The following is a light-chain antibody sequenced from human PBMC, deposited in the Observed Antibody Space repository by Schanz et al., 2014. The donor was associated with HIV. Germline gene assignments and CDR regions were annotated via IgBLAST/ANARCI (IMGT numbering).Light chain of an antibody. CDR3: STWDDRLNGVV. J-gene: IGLJ2*01. Sequence: QSVLTQPPSVSGAPGQRVTISCTGSSSNIGAGYDVHWYQHLPGTAPKLLIYGNTNRPSGVPDRFSGSKSGTSASLAITGLQAEDEADYYCSTWDDRLNGVVFGGGTKLTVL. CDR1: SSNIGAGYD. V-gene: IGLV1-40*01. CDR2: GNT.